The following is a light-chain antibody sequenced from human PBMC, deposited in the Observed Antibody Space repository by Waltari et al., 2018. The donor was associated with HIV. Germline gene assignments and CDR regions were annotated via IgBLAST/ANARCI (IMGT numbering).Light chain of an antibody. J-gene: IGKJ4*01. CDR2: GAS. Sequence: EIVLTQSPGTLSLSPGERATLSCRASQSVSSSSLAWYQPKPGQAPRLLIYGASSRATGIPDRLSGSGSGTDFTLTSSRLDPEESAVFYCQQYGSSLTCGGWTKVEIK. V-gene: IGKV3-20*01. CDR1: QSVSSSS. CDR3: QQYGSSLT.